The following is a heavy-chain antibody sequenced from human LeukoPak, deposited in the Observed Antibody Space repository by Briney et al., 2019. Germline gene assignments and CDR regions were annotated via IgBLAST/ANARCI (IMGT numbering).Heavy chain of an antibody. D-gene: IGHD5-12*01. V-gene: IGHV3-53*01. CDR2: IYSGGST. J-gene: IGHJ4*02. CDR1: GFTFSSNY. CDR3: ARDVSGGYDPGYFDY. Sequence: PGGSLRLSCAASGFTFSSNYMSWVRQAPGKGLEGVSVIYSGGSTYYADSVKGRFTISRDNSKNTLYLQMNSLRAEDTAVYYCARDVSGGYDPGYFDYWGQGTLVTVSS.